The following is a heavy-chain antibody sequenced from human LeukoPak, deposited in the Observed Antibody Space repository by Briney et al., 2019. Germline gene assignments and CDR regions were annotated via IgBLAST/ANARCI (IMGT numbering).Heavy chain of an antibody. J-gene: IGHJ5*02. Sequence: GASVKVSFTAFGSTFSYAYMHWVRQAPGQGLEWMGWINPKSGGTNYAQHFQGRVTMTRDTSFSTVYVDLSGLTSDDTAIYYCAREGGSGWTAAFLDLWGQGTLVTVSS. V-gene: IGHV1-2*02. CDR1: GSTFSYAY. CDR3: AREGGSGWTAAFLDL. CDR2: INPKSGGT. D-gene: IGHD6-19*01.